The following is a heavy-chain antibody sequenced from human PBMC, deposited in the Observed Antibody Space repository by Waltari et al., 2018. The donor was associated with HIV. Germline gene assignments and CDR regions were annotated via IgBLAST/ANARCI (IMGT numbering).Heavy chain of an antibody. CDR2: IYSGGST. D-gene: IGHD5-12*01. Sequence: EVQLVESGGGFIQPGGSLRLSCAASGLPVSSHYMRWVRQAPGKGLEWVSVIYSGGSTYYADSVKGRFTISRDNSKNTLYLQMNSLRAEDTAVYYCARDPEMATKWGYWGQGTLVTVSS. CDR3: ARDPEMATKWGY. V-gene: IGHV3-53*01. CDR1: GLPVSSHY. J-gene: IGHJ4*02.